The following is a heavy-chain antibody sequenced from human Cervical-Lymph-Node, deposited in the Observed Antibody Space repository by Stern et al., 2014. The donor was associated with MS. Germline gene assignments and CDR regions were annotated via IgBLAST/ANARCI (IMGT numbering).Heavy chain of an antibody. CDR3: ARGVVSNRAAATLHNLFDP. J-gene: IGHJ5*02. CDR2: IIPILGLA. CDR1: GGTFSSSYA. Sequence: VQLVESGAEVKKPGSSMNVSCKTSGGTFSSSYAITWLRQAPGQGLEWMGRIIPILGLANYAQKFQGRFFITADKSTSTTYLELSSLRSEDTAVYYCARGVVSNRAAATLHNLFDPWGQGTLVTVSS. D-gene: IGHD2-15*01. V-gene: IGHV1-69*09.